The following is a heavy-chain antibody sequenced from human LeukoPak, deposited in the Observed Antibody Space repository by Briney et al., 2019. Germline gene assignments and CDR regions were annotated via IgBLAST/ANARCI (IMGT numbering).Heavy chain of an antibody. J-gene: IGHJ3*02. CDR2: VGSSGSYI. Sequence: GGSLRLSCAASAFTFSSYSMSWVRQAPGKGLEWVSSVGSSGSYIFYADSVKGRFTISRDNAKNSLYLQMNSLRAEDTAAYYCARMGVGATSDDAFDIWGRGTMVTVSS. D-gene: IGHD1-26*01. V-gene: IGHV3-21*01. CDR1: AFTFSSYS. CDR3: ARMGVGATSDDAFDI.